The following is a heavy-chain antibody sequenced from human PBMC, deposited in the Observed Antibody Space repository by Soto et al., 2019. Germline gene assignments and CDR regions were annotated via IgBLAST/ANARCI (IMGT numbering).Heavy chain of an antibody. V-gene: IGHV3-23*01. CDR1: GFTFSSYA. D-gene: IGHD4-17*01. J-gene: IGHJ5*01. CDR2: ITASGGRT. Sequence: VHLLASGGGLVQPGGSLRLSCTASGFTFSSYAMTWVRQAPGRGLAGVSGITASGGRTFYADSVKGRFTISRDNSRSTLYLQMNSLRAEDTAVYYCAKDTRYADYVRWFDSWGQGTLVTVSS. CDR3: AKDTRYADYVRWFDS.